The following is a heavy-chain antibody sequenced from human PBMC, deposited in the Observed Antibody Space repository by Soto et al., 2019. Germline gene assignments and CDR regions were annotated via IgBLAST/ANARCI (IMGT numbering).Heavy chain of an antibody. V-gene: IGHV3-64D*06. CDR3: VKDYSHGRFPDY. Sequence: EVQLVESGGGLVRQGGSLRLSCSASGFAFRDSTMHWVRQAPGRGLEQLGTSTYTGDTPYYADSVKGRFTISRDNSQSTLYLQMSSLRPEDTGVYFCVKDYSHGRFPDYWGQGTLVTVSS. D-gene: IGHD1-26*01. J-gene: IGHJ4*02. CDR1: GFAFRDST. CDR2: STYTGDTP.